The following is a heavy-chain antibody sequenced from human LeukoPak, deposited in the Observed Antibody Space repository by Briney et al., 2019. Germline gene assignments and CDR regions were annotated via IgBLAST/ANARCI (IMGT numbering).Heavy chain of an antibody. CDR2: IDIDGSST. CDR1: GFTFNTYW. CDR3: ARSIVGYSSFY. Sequence: PGGSLRLSCAASGFTFNTYWMHWVRQAPGKGLVWLSRIDIDGSSTVYADSVKGRFTISRDNSKNTLYLQMSSLRVEDTAVYYCARSIVGYSSFYWGQGTLVTVSS. D-gene: IGHD6-19*01. J-gene: IGHJ4*02. V-gene: IGHV3-74*01.